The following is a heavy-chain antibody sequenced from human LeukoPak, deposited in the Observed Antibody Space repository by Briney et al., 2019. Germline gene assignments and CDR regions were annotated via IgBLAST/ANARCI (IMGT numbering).Heavy chain of an antibody. V-gene: IGHV3-21*06. D-gene: IGHD1-14*01. CDR1: GFTSSSYS. CDR3: ATETNGRHYDY. CDR2: ISSSSSYI. Sequence: GGSLRLSCAAPGFTSSSYSMNWVRQAPGKGLEWVSSISSSSSYIYYADSVKGRFTISRDNANNFLYLQMDSLRAEDTAVYYCATETNGRHYDYWGQGTLLTVSS. J-gene: IGHJ4*02.